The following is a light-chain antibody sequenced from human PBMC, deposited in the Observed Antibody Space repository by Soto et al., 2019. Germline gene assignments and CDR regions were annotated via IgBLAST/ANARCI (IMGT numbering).Light chain of an antibody. J-gene: IGLJ2*01. CDR2: VVY. CDR1: SSDVGGYNY. Sequence: QSALTQPASVSGSPGQSITISCTGTSSDVGGYNYVSWFQQHPGKAPNLMIYVVYRRPSGVSYRFSGSKSGNTASLTISGLQAEDEADYYCSSYTTSSTVVFGGGTKLTVL. CDR3: SSYTTSSTVV. V-gene: IGLV2-14*01.